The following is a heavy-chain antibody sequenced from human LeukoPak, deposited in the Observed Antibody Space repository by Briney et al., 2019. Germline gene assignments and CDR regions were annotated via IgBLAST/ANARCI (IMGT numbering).Heavy chain of an antibody. V-gene: IGHV1-46*01. CDR3: ARGHGYSYGKGSYFDY. Sequence: ASVKVSCKASGYTLTSYYMHWVRQAPGQGLEWMGIINPSGGSTSYAQKFQGRVTMTRDTSTSTAYMELSSLRSEDTAVYYCARGHGYSYGKGSYFDYWGQGTLVTVSS. CDR2: INPSGGST. J-gene: IGHJ4*02. CDR1: GYTLTSYY. D-gene: IGHD5-18*01.